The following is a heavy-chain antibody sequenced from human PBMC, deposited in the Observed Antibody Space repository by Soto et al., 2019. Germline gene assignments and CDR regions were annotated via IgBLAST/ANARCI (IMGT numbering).Heavy chain of an antibody. D-gene: IGHD6-13*01. V-gene: IGHV4-59*01. Sequence: SETLSLTCTVSGGSISSNYWTWIRQPPGKGLEWIGYVYNSGSTNYNPSLKSRVTISEDTSKSQFSLKVNSMPASDTAVYYCARYRREAVAGYTLDNWGQGILVTVSS. J-gene: IGHJ4*02. CDR2: VYNSGST. CDR1: GGSISSNY. CDR3: ARYRREAVAGYTLDN.